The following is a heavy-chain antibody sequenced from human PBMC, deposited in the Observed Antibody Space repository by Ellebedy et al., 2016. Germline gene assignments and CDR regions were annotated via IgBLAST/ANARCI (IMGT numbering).Heavy chain of an antibody. V-gene: IGHV3-53*01. J-gene: IGHJ3*02. CDR3: ATRHYGGFDI. D-gene: IGHD4-23*01. CDR1: GFTVTNDY. Sequence: GESLKISXAASGFTVTNDYMTWVRQAPGKGLEWVSVIDSGGSSYYADSVKGRFTISRDSPKNTLYLQMNSLRAEDTAVYYCATRHYGGFDIWGRGTMVTVSS. CDR2: IDSGGSS.